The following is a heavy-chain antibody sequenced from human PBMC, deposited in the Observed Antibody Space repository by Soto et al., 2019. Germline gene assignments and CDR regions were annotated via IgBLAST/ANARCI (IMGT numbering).Heavy chain of an antibody. V-gene: IGHV5-51*01. CDR3: ATTAAAGKNYYGVDV. CDR2: IYPGDSDT. CDR1: GYSFTSYW. Sequence: PGESLKISCKGSGYSFTSYWIGWVRQMPGKGLEWMGIIYPGDSDTRYSPSFQGQVTISADKSISTAYLQWSSLKASDTAMYYCATTAAAGKNYYGVDVWGQGTTVTVSS. D-gene: IGHD6-13*01. J-gene: IGHJ6*02.